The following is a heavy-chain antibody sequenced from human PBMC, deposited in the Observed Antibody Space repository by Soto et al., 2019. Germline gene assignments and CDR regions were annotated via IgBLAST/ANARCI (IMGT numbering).Heavy chain of an antibody. CDR1: GGTFSSYA. Sequence: QVQLVQSGAEVKKPGSSVKVSCKASGGTFSSYAISWVRQAPGQGLEWMGGIIPIFGTANYAQKFQGRVTITADESTSTAYMELSILRSEDTAVYYCARAGSGYENWYYFDYWGQGTLVTVSS. CDR3: ARAGSGYENWYYFDY. V-gene: IGHV1-69*01. J-gene: IGHJ4*02. CDR2: IIPIFGTA. D-gene: IGHD5-12*01.